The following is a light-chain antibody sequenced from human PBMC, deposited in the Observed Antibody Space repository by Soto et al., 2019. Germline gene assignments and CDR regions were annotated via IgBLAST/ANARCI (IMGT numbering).Light chain of an antibody. V-gene: IGKV3-11*01. Sequence: EVVLTQSPATLSLSPGERATLSCRASENVSTFVDWYQQKPGQAPRLLIYGASNSATGIPARFSGSGSGTNFTLTISILEPEDFAVYYCQQHSHWPPWTFGQGTRVEIQ. CDR3: QQHSHWPPWT. CDR1: ENVSTF. J-gene: IGKJ1*01. CDR2: GAS.